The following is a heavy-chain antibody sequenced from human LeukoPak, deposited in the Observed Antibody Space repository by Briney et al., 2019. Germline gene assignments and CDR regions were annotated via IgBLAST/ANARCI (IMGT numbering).Heavy chain of an antibody. CDR3: ARDTYGYAAFDI. D-gene: IGHD5-18*01. V-gene: IGHV4-61*02. CDR1: GGSISSGSYY. Sequence: SETLSLTCTVSGGSISSGSYYWSWIRQPAGKGLEWIGRIYTSGSTNYNPSLKSRVTISVDTSKNQFSLKLSSVTAADTAVYYCARDTYGYAAFDIWGQGTMVTVSS. CDR2: IYTSGST. J-gene: IGHJ3*02.